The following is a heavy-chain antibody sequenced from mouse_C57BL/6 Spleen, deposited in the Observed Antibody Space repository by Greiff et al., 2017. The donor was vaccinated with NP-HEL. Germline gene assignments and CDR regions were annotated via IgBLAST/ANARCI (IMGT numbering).Heavy chain of an antibody. CDR2: IYPSDSET. J-gene: IGHJ2*01. Sequence: QVQLQQPGAELVRPGSSVKLSCKASGYTFTSYWMDWVKQRPGQGLEWIGNIYPSDSETHYNQKFKDKATLTVDKSSSTAYMQLSSLTSADSAVYYCARRGGFDYFDYWGQGTTLTVSS. CDR1: GYTFTSYW. CDR3: ARRGGFDYFDY. V-gene: IGHV1-61*01.